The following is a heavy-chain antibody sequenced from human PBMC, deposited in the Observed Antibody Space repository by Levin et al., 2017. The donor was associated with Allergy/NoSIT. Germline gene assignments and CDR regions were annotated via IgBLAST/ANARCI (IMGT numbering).Heavy chain of an antibody. V-gene: IGHV3-48*02. Sequence: GGSLRLSCAASGFTFSSYSMNWVRQAPGKGLEWVSYISSSSSTIYYADSVKGRFTISRDNAKNSLYLQMNSLRDEDTAVYYCARSGYSSSWIYFDYWGQGTLVTVSS. CDR1: GFTFSSYS. D-gene: IGHD6-13*01. J-gene: IGHJ4*02. CDR3: ARSGYSSSWIYFDY. CDR2: ISSSSSTI.